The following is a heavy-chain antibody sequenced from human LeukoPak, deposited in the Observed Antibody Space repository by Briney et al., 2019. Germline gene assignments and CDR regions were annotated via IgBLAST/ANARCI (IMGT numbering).Heavy chain of an antibody. CDR2: IYTSGST. CDR3: ARSKSGQIDY. V-gene: IGHV4-61*02. Sequence: SQTLSLTCTVSGVSISSGSYYWSWIRQPAGKGLEWIGRIYTSGSTNYNPSLKSRVTISVDTSKNQFSLKLSSVTAADTAVYYCARSKSGQIDYWGQGTLVTVSS. CDR1: GVSISSGSYY. J-gene: IGHJ4*02. D-gene: IGHD3-3*01.